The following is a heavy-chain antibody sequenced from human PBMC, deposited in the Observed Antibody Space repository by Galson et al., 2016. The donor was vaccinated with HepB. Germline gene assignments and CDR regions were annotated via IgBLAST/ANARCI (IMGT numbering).Heavy chain of an antibody. Sequence: QSGAEVKKLGESLKISCKVFGYYFTADWIGLVRQMPGKGLEWLGIILPGNPDPSYSPSFQGQLTLSVDQSTTTAYLQRCSRKASDTAMYYCATRDHDGLDVWGQGTMVTVSS. CDR2: ILPGNPDP. CDR1: GYYFTADW. J-gene: IGHJ3*01. V-gene: IGHV5-51*01. D-gene: IGHD1-14*01. CDR3: ATRDHDGLDV.